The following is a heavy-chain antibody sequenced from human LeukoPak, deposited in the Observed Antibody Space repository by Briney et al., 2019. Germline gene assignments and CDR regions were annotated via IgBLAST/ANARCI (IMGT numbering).Heavy chain of an antibody. D-gene: IGHD3-16*01. J-gene: IGHJ6*03. CDR1: GFTFSSYV. CDR3: ANRGVSYFYMDV. Sequence: GSLRLSCAASGFTFSSYVMNWVRQAPGKGLEWVSAISGGGGGTYYADSVKGRFTISRDNSKNTLSLQMNSLRAEDTAVYFCANRGVSYFYMDVWGKGTTVTVSS. CDR2: ISGGGGGT. V-gene: IGHV3-23*01.